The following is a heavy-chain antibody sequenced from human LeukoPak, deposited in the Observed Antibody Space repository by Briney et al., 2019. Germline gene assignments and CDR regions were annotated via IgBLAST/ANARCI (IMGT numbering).Heavy chain of an antibody. J-gene: IGHJ4*02. V-gene: IGHV3-30*18. CDR3: AKDGDYEGYFDY. Sequence: GRSLRLSCAASGFTFSSYGMHWVRQAPGKGLEWVAVISYDGSNKYYADSVKGRFTISRDNSKNTLYLQMNSLRAEDTAVYYCAKDGDYEGYFDYWGRGTLVTVSS. CDR1: GFTFSSYG. D-gene: IGHD4-17*01. CDR2: ISYDGSNK.